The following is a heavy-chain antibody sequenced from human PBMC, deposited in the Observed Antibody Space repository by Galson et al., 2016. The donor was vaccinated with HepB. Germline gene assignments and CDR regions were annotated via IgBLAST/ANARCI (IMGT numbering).Heavy chain of an antibody. D-gene: IGHD5-24*01. CDR2: IQQDGSSK. Sequence: SLRLSCAASGFTFSSYWMSWVRQAPGKGLEWVAIIQQDGSSKYYVDSVKGRFTISRDNAKNSVYLQLDSLRGEDTAVYYCVRADWLHDYWGRGTLVTVSS. CDR1: GFTFSSYW. J-gene: IGHJ4*02. V-gene: IGHV3-7*03. CDR3: VRADWLHDY.